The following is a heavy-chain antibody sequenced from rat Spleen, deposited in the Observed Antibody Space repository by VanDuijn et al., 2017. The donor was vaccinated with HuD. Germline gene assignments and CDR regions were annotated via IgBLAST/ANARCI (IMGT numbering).Heavy chain of an antibody. D-gene: IGHD1-9*01. J-gene: IGHJ2*01. CDR3: ARNILRVYLPFDY. Sequence: EVQLVESGGGLVQPGRSLKLSCVASGFTFSTYWMYWVRQAPGKGLEWVSSISSDGGYTYYPDSVKGRFTISRDNAENTVYLQMNSLRSEDTATYYCARNILRVYLPFDYWGQGVMVTVSS. V-gene: IGHV5-58*01. CDR1: GFTFSTYW. CDR2: ISSDGGYT.